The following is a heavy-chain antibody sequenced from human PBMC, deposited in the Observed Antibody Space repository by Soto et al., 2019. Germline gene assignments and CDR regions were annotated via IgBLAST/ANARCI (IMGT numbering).Heavy chain of an antibody. D-gene: IGHD2-8*01. CDR1: GITFSSYA. V-gene: IGHV3-23*01. CDR2: ISGSGGST. CDR3: AKDPAIVLYPSFDY. J-gene: IGHJ4*02. Sequence: GGSLRLSCAASGITFSSYAMSWVRQAPGKGLEWVSAISGSGGSTYYADSVKGRFTISRDNSKNTLYLQMNSLRAEDTAVYYCAKDPAIVLYPSFDYWGQGTLVTVSS.